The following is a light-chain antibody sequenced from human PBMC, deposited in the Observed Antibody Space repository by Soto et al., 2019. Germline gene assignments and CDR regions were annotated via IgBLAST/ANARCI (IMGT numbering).Light chain of an antibody. CDR3: QHYGSSLWT. V-gene: IGKV3-20*01. CDR2: GAS. CDR1: QSVSSSY. Sequence: EIVLTQSPGTLSLSPGERATLSCRASQSVSSSYLARYQQKPGQAPRLLIYGASSRAPGIPDRFSGSGSGRYLTLPISSAEPEDLAVYSCQHYGSSLWTFGKGTRVEIK. J-gene: IGKJ1*01.